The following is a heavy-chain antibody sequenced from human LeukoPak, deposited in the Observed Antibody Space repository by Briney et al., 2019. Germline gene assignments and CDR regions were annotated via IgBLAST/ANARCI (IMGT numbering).Heavy chain of an antibody. J-gene: IGHJ4*02. CDR3: ARGEGMNSGSYHFDY. CDR2: IDYSGST. Sequence: SETLSLTCTVSGGSISSYYWSWIRQPPGKGLEWIGYIDYSGSTNYNPSLKSRVTISVDTSKNQFSLKLSYVTAADTAVYYCARGEGMNSGSYHFDYWGQGTLVTVSS. CDR1: GGSISSYY. D-gene: IGHD1-26*01. V-gene: IGHV4-59*01.